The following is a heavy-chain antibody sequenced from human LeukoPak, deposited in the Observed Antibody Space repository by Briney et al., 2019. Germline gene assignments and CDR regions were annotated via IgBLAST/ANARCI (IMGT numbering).Heavy chain of an antibody. Sequence: SVKVSCKASGGTFSSYAISWVRQAPGQGLEWMGGIIHIFGTANYAQKFQGRVAITADESTSTAYMELSSLRSEDTAVYYCARDRIAAAPKYYYYYGMDVWGQGTTVTVSS. CDR2: IIHIFGTA. CDR1: GGTFSSYA. CDR3: ARDRIAAAPKYYYYYGMDV. D-gene: IGHD6-13*01. V-gene: IGHV1-69*13. J-gene: IGHJ6*02.